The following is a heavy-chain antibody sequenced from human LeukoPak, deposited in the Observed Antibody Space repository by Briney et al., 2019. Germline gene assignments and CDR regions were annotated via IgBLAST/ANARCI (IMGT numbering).Heavy chain of an antibody. CDR1: GGSISSSSYY. CDR2: IYTTGST. J-gene: IGHJ5*02. Sequence: SETLSLTCTVSGGSISSSSYYWSWIRQPAGKGLEWIGRIYTTGSTSYNPSLRSRVTMSVDTSKNQFSLKMTSVTAADTAVYYCARGLYYDSRGWFDPWGQGTLVTVSS. V-gene: IGHV4-61*02. D-gene: IGHD3-22*01. CDR3: ARGLYYDSRGWFDP.